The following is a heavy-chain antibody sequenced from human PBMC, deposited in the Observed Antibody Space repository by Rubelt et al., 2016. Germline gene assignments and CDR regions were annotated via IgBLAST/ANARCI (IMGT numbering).Heavy chain of an antibody. J-gene: IGHJ4*02. Sequence: QVQLVQSGAEVKKPGASVKVSCKASGYTFTSYGISWVRQAPGQGLEWMGWISAYNGNTNYAQKLQGRVTMTTATATSTAYMELRSLGSDDTAVYYCARDLPPFRRYNWNFPLDYWGQGTLVTVSS. V-gene: IGHV1-18*01. CDR3: ARDLPPFRRYNWNFPLDY. D-gene: IGHD1-7*01. CDR2: ISAYNGNT. CDR1: GYTFTSYG.